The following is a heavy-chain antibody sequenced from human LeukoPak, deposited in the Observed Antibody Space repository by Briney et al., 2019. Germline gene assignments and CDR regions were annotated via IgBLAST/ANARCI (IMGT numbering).Heavy chain of an antibody. D-gene: IGHD3-10*01. Sequence: SETLSPTCAVSGYSISSGYYWGWIRQAPGKGLEWIGSIYHSGSTYYNPSLKSRVTISVDTSKNQLSLKLSSVTAADTAVYYCARGVTMVRGAAYFDYWGQGTLVTVSS. V-gene: IGHV4-38-2*01. CDR3: ARGVTMVRGAAYFDY. CDR2: IYHSGST. CDR1: GYSISSGYY. J-gene: IGHJ4*02.